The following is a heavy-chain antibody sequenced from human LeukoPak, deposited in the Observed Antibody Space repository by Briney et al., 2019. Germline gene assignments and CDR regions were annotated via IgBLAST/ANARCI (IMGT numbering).Heavy chain of an antibody. D-gene: IGHD1-1*01. CDR2: INPNTGAS. CDR3: LREGTFDY. J-gene: IGHJ4*02. CDR1: GYTLTDYF. Sequence: ASVKVSRKTSGYTLTDYFIHWVRQAPGPGIEWMGWINPNTGASKYREKFQGRIAMTRDTSISTVYMQLTGLRSDDTALYYCLREGTFDYWGQGILVTVSS. V-gene: IGHV1-2*02.